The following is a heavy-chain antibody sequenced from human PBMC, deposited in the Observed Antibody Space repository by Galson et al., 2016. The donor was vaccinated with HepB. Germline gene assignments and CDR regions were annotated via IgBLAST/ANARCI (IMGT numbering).Heavy chain of an antibody. Sequence: SLRLSCAASGFTFSSYWMSWVRQAPGKGLEWVANVKQDGSEKYYVDSVKGRFTISRDNAKNSLYLQMNSLRAEDTALYHCARGPFLYSSSWYYFDYWGQGTLVTVSS. CDR3: ARGPFLYSSSWYYFDY. CDR1: GFTFSSYW. V-gene: IGHV3-7*03. CDR2: VKQDGSEK. D-gene: IGHD6-13*01. J-gene: IGHJ4*02.